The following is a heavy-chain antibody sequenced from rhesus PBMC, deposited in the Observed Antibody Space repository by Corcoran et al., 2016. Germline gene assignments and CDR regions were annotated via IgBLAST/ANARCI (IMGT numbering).Heavy chain of an antibody. J-gene: IGHJ4*01. D-gene: IGHD6S26*01. CDR2: VSGYTGYT. V-gene: IGHV4-80*01. CDR1: GDSTSRNW. CDR3: ASEGLGWSPADY. Sequence: QVHLKESGPGLVKPSETLSLTCAGSGDSTSRNWWSWIRQSPGKGLEGIGEVSGYTGYTNYTPSLKGRVTISQDASRNMLSLKLNSVTAADSAVYYCASEGLGWSPADYWGQGILVTVSS.